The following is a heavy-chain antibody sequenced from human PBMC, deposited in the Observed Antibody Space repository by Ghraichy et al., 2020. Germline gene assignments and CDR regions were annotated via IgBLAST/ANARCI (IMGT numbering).Heavy chain of an antibody. D-gene: IGHD5-12*01. CDR3: ARDGLGGYDRAYYYYYGMDV. Sequence: GGSLRLSCAASGFTFSSYGMHWVRQAPGKGLEWVAVIWYDGSNKYYADSVKGRFTISRDNSKNTLYLQMNSLRAEDTAVYYCARDGLGGYDRAYYYYYGMDVWGQGTTVTVSS. CDR1: GFTFSSYG. V-gene: IGHV3-33*01. J-gene: IGHJ6*02. CDR2: IWYDGSNK.